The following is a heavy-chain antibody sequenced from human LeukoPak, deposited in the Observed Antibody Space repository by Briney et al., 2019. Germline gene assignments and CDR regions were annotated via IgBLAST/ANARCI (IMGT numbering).Heavy chain of an antibody. V-gene: IGHV3-30*02. Sequence: PGGSLRLSCAASGFTFSNYGMHWVRQAPGKGLEWVAFLRYDGSDKYYADSVKGRFTISRDNSKNTLYLQMDSLRAEDTAVYYCAKGQLGIQSSKWFDPWGQGTLVTVSS. CDR2: LRYDGSDK. CDR1: GFTFSNYG. D-gene: IGHD7-27*01. CDR3: AKGQLGIQSSKWFDP. J-gene: IGHJ5*02.